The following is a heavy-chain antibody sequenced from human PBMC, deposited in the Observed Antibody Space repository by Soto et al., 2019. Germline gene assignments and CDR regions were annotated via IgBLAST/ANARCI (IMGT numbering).Heavy chain of an antibody. CDR3: AHRRIGVSQWNYGDFDY. D-gene: IGHD1-7*01. CDR2: IYWDDDK. J-gene: IGHJ4*02. V-gene: IGHV2-5*02. Sequence: VSGPTLVNPTQTLTLTCTFSGFSLSTSGVGVGWIRQPPGKALEGLVIIYWDDDKRYSPSLRGRLTITKDTSKNQVVLTMTNVDPEDTATYFCAHRRIGVSQWNYGDFDYWGQGILVTVSS. CDR1: GFSLSTSGVG.